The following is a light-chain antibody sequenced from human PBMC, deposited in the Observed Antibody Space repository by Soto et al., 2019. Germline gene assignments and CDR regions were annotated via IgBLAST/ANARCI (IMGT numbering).Light chain of an antibody. V-gene: IGLV2-14*01. Sequence: QSALTQPASVSGSPGQSITISCTGTSTDVDNYNYVSWYQQHPGKAPKLMIYEVSNRPSGVSNRFSGSKSGNTASLTISGLQAEDEADYYCYSYINTSIFYVFGSRTKVTVL. J-gene: IGLJ1*01. CDR2: EVS. CDR3: YSYINTSIFYV. CDR1: STDVDNYNY.